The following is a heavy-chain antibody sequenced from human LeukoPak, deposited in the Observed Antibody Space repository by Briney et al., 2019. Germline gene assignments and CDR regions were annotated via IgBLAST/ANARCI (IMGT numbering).Heavy chain of an antibody. CDR3: ARGEPSSSFDY. D-gene: IGHD6-6*01. CDR2: ISSSSSYM. J-gene: IGHJ4*02. V-gene: IGHV3-21*01. CDR1: GFTFSSYR. Sequence: GGSLRLSCAASGFTFSSYRMTWVRQAPGKGLEWVSSISSSSSYMYYADSVKGRFTISRDNAKNSLYLQMNSLRAEDTAVYYCARGEPSSSFDYWGQGTLVTVSS.